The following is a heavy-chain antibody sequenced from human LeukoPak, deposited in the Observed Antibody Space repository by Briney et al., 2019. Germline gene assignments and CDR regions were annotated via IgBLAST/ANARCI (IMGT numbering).Heavy chain of an antibody. D-gene: IGHD6-19*01. CDR3: ARDQYSGHWFYAFDI. CDR2: ISTSSSYI. V-gene: IGHV3-21*01. Sequence: GGSLRLSCAASGFTFSSYSMNWVRQAPGKGLEWVSSISTSSSYIYSADSVKGRFTISRDNAKNSLYLQMNSLRAEDTAVYYCARDQYSGHWFYAFDIWGQGTMVTVSS. CDR1: GFTFSSYS. J-gene: IGHJ3*02.